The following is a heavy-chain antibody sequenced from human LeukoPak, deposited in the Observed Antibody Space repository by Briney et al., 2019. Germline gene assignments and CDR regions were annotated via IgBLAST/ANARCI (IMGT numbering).Heavy chain of an antibody. Sequence: GGSLRLSCAASGFTFSSYDMSWVRQAPGEGLEWVSGISGRGGNTYYADSVKGRFTISRDNSKNTLYLQMNSLSTEDTAVYYCAKRGSGWYMEGYWGQGTLVTVSS. CDR1: GFTFSSYD. V-gene: IGHV3-23*01. J-gene: IGHJ4*02. CDR2: ISGRGGNT. CDR3: AKRGSGWYMEGY. D-gene: IGHD6-19*01.